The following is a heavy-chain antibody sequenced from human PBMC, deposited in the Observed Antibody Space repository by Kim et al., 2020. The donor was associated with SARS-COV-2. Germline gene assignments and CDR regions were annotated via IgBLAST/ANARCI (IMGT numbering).Heavy chain of an antibody. V-gene: IGHV4-30-2*05. J-gene: IGHJ5*02. D-gene: IGHD3-3*01. Sequence: LRSRVTLSVDTSKNQFSLRLSSVTAADTAVYYCARTKRITIFGVVQWFDPWGQGTLVTVSS. CDR3: ARTKRITIFGVVQWFDP.